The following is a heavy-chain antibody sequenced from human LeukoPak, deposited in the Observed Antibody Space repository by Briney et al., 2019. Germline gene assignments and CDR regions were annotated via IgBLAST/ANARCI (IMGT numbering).Heavy chain of an antibody. CDR1: GFTFDDYA. Sequence: GGSLRLSCAASGFTFDDYAMHWVRQAPGKGLEWVSGISWNSGSIGYADSVKGRFTISRDNAKNSLYLQMNSLRAEDTALYYCAKDMGGSGSYYFDYWGQGTLVTVS. V-gene: IGHV3-9*01. CDR2: ISWNSGSI. D-gene: IGHD3-10*01. CDR3: AKDMGGSGSYYFDY. J-gene: IGHJ4*02.